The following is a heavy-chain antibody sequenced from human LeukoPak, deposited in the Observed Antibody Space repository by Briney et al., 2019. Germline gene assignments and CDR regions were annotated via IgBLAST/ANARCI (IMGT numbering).Heavy chain of an antibody. Sequence: SQTLSLTCAISGDSVSNNNVAWKWVRQSPSRGLEWLGRTYYRSKWYNDYAVSVKSRITITPDTSKNRVSLQLSSVSLEDTAIYFCARVQQLGQGFHYWGQGTLVTVSS. V-gene: IGHV6-1*01. D-gene: IGHD6-13*01. CDR2: TYYRSKWYN. J-gene: IGHJ4*02. CDR3: ARVQQLGQGFHY. CDR1: GDSVSNNNVA.